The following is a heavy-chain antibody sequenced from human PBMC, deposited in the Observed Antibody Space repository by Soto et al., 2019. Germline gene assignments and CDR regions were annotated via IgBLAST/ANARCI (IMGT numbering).Heavy chain of an antibody. D-gene: IGHD3-22*01. V-gene: IGHV3-48*02. CDR1: GFTFSSYS. Sequence: GGSLRLSCAASGFTFSSYSMNWVRQAPGKGLEWVSYISSSSSTIYYADSVKGRFTISRDNAKNSLYLQMNSLRDEDTAVYYCARTDDSSGYYDYFDYWGQGTLVTVSS. CDR3: ARTDDSSGYYDYFDY. CDR2: ISSSSSTI. J-gene: IGHJ4*02.